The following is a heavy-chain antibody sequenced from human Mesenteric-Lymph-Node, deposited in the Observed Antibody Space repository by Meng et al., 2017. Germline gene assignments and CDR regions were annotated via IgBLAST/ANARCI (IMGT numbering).Heavy chain of an antibody. CDR3: ARFSLQGYCSGGSCYSEAFDI. CDR2: IYYSGST. Sequence: SETLSLTCTVSGGSISSYYWSWIRQPPGKGLEWIGSIYYSGSTYYNPSLKSRVTISVDTSKNQFSLKLSSVTAADTAVYYCARFSLQGYCSGGSCYSEAFDIWGQGTMVTVSS. CDR1: GGSISSYY. V-gene: IGHV4-59*12. J-gene: IGHJ3*02. D-gene: IGHD2-15*01.